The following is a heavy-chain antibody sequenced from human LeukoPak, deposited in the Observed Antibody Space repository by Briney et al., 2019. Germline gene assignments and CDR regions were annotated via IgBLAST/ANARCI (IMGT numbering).Heavy chain of an antibody. CDR1: GYTLTHYN. V-gene: IGHV1-18*01. CDR2: INTHKGDT. D-gene: IGHD2-15*01. CDR3: AREFGHCSGDNCSYFFDS. J-gene: IGHJ4*02. Sequence: GSLKVSCKASGYTLTHYNISWVRQAPGQGLEWMGWINTHKGDTKYLQKFQGRVTVTTDISTNTAYMELRRLRPDDTAVYYCAREFGHCSGDNCSYFFDSWGKGSLVIVSS.